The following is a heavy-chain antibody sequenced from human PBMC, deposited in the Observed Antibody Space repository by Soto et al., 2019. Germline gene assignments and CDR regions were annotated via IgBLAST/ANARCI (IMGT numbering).Heavy chain of an antibody. J-gene: IGHJ4*02. Sequence: GASLRLSCAASGFTFSSYAMSWVRQAPGKGLEWVSAISGSGGSTYYADSVKGRFTISRDNSKNTLYLQMNSLRAEDTAVYYCAKDYDYIWGSYRTLPLTSPYYFDYWGQGTLVTVSS. V-gene: IGHV3-23*01. CDR2: ISGSGGST. CDR3: AKDYDYIWGSYRTLPLTSPYYFDY. CDR1: GFTFSSYA. D-gene: IGHD3-16*01.